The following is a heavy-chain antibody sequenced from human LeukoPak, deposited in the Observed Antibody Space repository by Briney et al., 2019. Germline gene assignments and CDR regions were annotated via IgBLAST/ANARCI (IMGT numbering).Heavy chain of an antibody. CDR2: INPDSGGT. D-gene: IGHD2-8*01. V-gene: IGHV1-2*06. CDR3: ARDCTNGVCYYDY. CDR1: GYTFTGYY. J-gene: IGHJ4*02. Sequence: ASVKVSCKASGYTFTGYYMHWVRQAPGQGLEWMGRINPDSGGTNYAQKVQGRVTMTRATSISTAYMELSRLRSDDTAVYYCARDCTNGVCYYDYWGQGTLVTVSS.